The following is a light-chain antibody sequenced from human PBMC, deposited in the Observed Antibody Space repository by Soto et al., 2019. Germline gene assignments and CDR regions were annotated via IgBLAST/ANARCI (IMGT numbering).Light chain of an antibody. J-gene: IGKJ2*01. CDR1: QSISNS. V-gene: IGKV1-39*01. CDR3: QQTFSPPYT. CDR2: VAS. Sequence: DIQMTQSLSSLSASVGDTVTITCRASQSISNSLSWYQQKPGKAPKFLIYVASTLQHGFPSRFSGSGSGTEFKLTISSLQPEDVATYYCQQTFSPPYTFGHGTKLEIK.